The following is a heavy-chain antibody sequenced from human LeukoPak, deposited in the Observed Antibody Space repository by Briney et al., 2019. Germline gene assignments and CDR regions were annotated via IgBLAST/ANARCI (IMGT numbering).Heavy chain of an antibody. CDR2: IIPILGIA. Sequence: SVKVSCKASGGTFSSYAISWVRQAPGQGLEWMGRIIPILGIANYAQKFQGRVTITADKSTSTAYMELSSLRSEDTAVYYCAALLIAAAEYYFDYWGQGTLVTVSS. J-gene: IGHJ4*02. CDR3: AALLIAAAEYYFDY. CDR1: GGTFSSYA. V-gene: IGHV1-69*04. D-gene: IGHD6-13*01.